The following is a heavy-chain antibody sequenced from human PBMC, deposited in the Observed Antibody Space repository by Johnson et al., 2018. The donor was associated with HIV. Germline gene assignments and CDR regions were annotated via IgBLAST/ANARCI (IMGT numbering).Heavy chain of an antibody. V-gene: IGHV3-30-3*01. CDR3: ATYYDNSGYTLWGNAFDI. CDR1: GFTFSSYA. Sequence: QVQLVESGGGVVQPGRSLRLSCAASGFTFSSYAMHWVRQAPGKGLEWVAVISYDGSNKYYADSVKGRFTISRDNPKNTLYLQMNSLRAEDTAVYYCATYYDNSGYTLWGNAFDIWGQGTMVTVSS. CDR2: ISYDGSNK. J-gene: IGHJ3*02. D-gene: IGHD3-22*01.